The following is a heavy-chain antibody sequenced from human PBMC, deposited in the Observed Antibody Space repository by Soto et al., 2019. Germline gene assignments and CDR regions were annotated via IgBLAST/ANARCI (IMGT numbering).Heavy chain of an antibody. CDR1: GFTVSSNY. J-gene: IGHJ4*02. CDR2: IYSGGST. D-gene: IGHD2-15*01. Sequence: PRLSCAASGFTVSSNYMSWVRQAPGKGLEWVSVIYSGGSTYYADSVKGRFTISRGNSKNTLYLQMNSLRAEDTAVYYCARDRCSGGSCFLFDYWGQGTLVTVSS. V-gene: IGHV3-53*01. CDR3: ARDRCSGGSCFLFDY.